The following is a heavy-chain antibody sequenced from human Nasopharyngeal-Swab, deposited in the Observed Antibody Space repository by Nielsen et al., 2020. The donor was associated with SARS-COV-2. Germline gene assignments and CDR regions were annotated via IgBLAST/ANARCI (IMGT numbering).Heavy chain of an antibody. J-gene: IGHJ2*01. CDR1: GFTFSTSA. D-gene: IGHD3-16*01. CDR3: AKSPKVWGGVTYWYFDL. CDR2: ISGSGGST. Sequence: GESLKISCAASGFTFSTSAMSLVRQAPGEGLEWVSAISGSGGSTYYADSVKGRFTISRDNSKNTLYLQMNSLRAEDTAVYYCAKSPKVWGGVTYWYFDLWGRGTLVTVSS. V-gene: IGHV3-23*01.